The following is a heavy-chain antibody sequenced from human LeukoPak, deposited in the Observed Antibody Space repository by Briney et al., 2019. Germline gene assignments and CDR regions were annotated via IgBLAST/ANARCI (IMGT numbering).Heavy chain of an antibody. V-gene: IGHV3-23*01. J-gene: IGHJ6*03. Sequence: GGFLSLSCAASGLTFSNYAMTWVRQAPGKGLEWVSVISGSGGSSYYADSVKGRFTISRDNSKNTLYLEMNRLRAEDTALYSCAGKKWFGELNLPLPYYYYMDVWGKGTTVTVSS. CDR2: ISGSGGSS. CDR3: AGKKWFGELNLPLPYYYYMDV. CDR1: GLTFSNYA. D-gene: IGHD3-10*01.